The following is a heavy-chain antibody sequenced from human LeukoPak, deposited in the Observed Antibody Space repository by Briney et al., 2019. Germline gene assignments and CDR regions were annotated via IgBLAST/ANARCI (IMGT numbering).Heavy chain of an antibody. D-gene: IGHD6-13*01. CDR1: GYSFTSYW. CDR3: ARHGGIAAAGTFGFDP. CDR2: IYPGDSDT. Sequence: GESLKISCKGSGYSFTSYWIGWVRQMPGKGLEWMGIIYPGDSDTRYSPSFQGQVPISADKSIGTAYLQWSSLKASDTAMYYCARHGGIAAAGTFGFDPWGQGTLVTVSS. J-gene: IGHJ5*02. V-gene: IGHV5-51*01.